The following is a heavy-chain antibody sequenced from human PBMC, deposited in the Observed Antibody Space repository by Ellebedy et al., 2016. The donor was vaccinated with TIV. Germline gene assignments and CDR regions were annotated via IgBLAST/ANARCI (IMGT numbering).Heavy chain of an antibody. Sequence: MPSETLSLTCTVSGGSISSYYWSRIRQPPGKGLEWIGYIYYSGSTNYNPSLKSRVTISVDTSKIQFSLKLSSVTAADTAIYYCARCYTGTNWFDPWGQGTLVTVSS. D-gene: IGHD2-2*02. J-gene: IGHJ5*02. CDR3: ARCYTGTNWFDP. CDR2: IYYSGST. V-gene: IGHV4-59*12. CDR1: GGSISSYY.